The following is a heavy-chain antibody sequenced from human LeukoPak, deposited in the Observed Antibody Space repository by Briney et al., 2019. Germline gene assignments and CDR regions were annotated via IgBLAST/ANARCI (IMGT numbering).Heavy chain of an antibody. CDR3: GRKAGDCGGGSCYSIDY. J-gene: IGHJ4*02. D-gene: IGHD2-15*01. Sequence: SVKVSXKAFGGSFSSEAISWVRQAPGQGLEWMGGIIPIFGTANYTQKFQGRVTITTNESTSTAYMEVSSLRSEDTAVYYCGRKAGDCGGGSCYSIDYWGQGTLVTVSS. V-gene: IGHV1-69*05. CDR1: GGSFSSEA. CDR2: IIPIFGTA.